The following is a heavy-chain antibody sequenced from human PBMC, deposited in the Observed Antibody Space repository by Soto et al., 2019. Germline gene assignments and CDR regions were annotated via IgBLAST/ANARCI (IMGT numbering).Heavy chain of an antibody. CDR3: ARDCGRAGYSSGWYDY. D-gene: IGHD6-19*01. Sequence: VQLVESGGGLVQPGGSLRLSCAASGFTFSSYSMNWVRQAPGKGLEWVSYISSSSSTIYYADSVKGRFTISRDNAKNSLYLQMNSLRDEDTAVYYCARDCGRAGYSSGWYDYWGQGTLVTVSS. CDR2: ISSSSSTI. CDR1: GFTFSSYS. V-gene: IGHV3-48*02. J-gene: IGHJ4*02.